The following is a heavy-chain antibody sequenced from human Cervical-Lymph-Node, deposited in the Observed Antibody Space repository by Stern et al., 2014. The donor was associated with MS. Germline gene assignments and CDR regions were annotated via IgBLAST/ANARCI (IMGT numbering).Heavy chain of an antibody. J-gene: IGHJ4*02. CDR2: ISYDGSNK. CDR3: ARGKYDFWSGYYEVDY. CDR1: GFTFSSYA. Sequence: QVQLVQSGGGVVQPGRSLRLSCAASGFTFSSYAMHWVRQAPGKGLEWVAVISYDGSNKYYADSVKGRFTISRDNSKNTLYLQMNSLRAEDTAVYYCARGKYDFWSGYYEVDYWGQGTLVTVSS. V-gene: IGHV3-30*04. D-gene: IGHD3-3*01.